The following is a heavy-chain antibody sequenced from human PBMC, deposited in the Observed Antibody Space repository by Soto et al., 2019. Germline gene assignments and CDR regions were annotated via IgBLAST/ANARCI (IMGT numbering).Heavy chain of an antibody. D-gene: IGHD3-22*01. J-gene: IGHJ4*02. CDR1: GDSITRGAYY. Sequence: SETLSLTCSVSGDSITRGAYYWSWIRQHPGKGLEWIGYIYYSGTTYYNPSLKSRLTISLHIVRNQFSLEVNSVSAADTAVYYCARADTSGYTFDHWGQGTLVTVSS. CDR3: ARADTSGYTFDH. V-gene: IGHV4-31*03. CDR2: IYYSGTT.